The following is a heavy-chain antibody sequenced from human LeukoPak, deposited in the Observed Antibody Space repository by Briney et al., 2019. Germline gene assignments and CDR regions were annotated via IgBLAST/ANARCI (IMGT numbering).Heavy chain of an antibody. CDR3: ARGGDVYYGMDV. V-gene: IGHV4-34*01. J-gene: IGHJ6*02. CDR2: INHSGST. CDR1: GGSFSGRQ. Sequence: SETLSLTCAVFGGSFSGRQWSWIRQPPGEGLEWIAEINHSGSTNYNPSLKSRATISIDTTRNQFSLRLTSVTAADTAVYYCARGGDVYYGMDVWGPGTMVTVSS. D-gene: IGHD2-8*02.